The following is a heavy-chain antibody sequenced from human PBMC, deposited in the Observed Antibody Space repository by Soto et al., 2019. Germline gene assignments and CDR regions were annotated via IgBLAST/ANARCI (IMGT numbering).Heavy chain of an antibody. V-gene: IGHV1-18*01. CDR1: GYMFNSYG. J-gene: IGHJ4*02. CDR2: ISGYNGKT. D-gene: IGHD6-19*01. Sequence: QVQLVQSGGEVKKAGASVKVSCKTSGYMFNSYGMSWVRQAPGQGLEWRGWISGYNGKTEYAQKFQGRVTMTTETSTTTVHMELRSLRSDDTAVYYCVRDETYTSGWYFEYWGQGTLVTVPS. CDR3: VRDETYTSGWYFEY.